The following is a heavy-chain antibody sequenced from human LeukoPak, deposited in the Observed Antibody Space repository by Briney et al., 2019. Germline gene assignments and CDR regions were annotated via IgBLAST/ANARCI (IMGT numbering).Heavy chain of an antibody. D-gene: IGHD3-22*01. CDR2: IYDSGST. CDR3: ASLTTAEAFDI. J-gene: IGHJ3*02. Sequence: NPSETLSLTCAVYGGSFSGYYWSWIRQPPGKGLEWIGYIYDSGSTNYNPSLKSRVTISVDTSKNQFSLKLSSVTAADTAVYYCASLTTAEAFDIWGQGTMVTVSS. V-gene: IGHV4-59*01. CDR1: GGSFSGYY.